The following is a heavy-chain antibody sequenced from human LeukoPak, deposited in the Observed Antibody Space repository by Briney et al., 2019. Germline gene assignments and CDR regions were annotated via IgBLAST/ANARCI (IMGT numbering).Heavy chain of an antibody. CDR1: GFTFSAYA. CDR3: VKERMTITSAFDY. D-gene: IGHD4/OR15-4a*01. V-gene: IGHV3-64D*09. Sequence: PGGSLRLSCSGSGFTFSAYAIHWVRQAPGKGLEYVSAINSNGRSTYYPDSVKGRFTISRDNSKNTVFLEMSSLRAEDTAVYYCVKERMTITSAFDYWGQGTLLTVSS. CDR2: INSNGRST. J-gene: IGHJ4*02.